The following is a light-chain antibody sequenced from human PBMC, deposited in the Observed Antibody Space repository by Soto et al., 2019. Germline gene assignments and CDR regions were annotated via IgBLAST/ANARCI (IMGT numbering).Light chain of an antibody. CDR1: QSFYSNY. CDR2: GIS. Sequence: EIVLTQSPGTVSLSAGERASLSCRASQSFYSNYLAWYPPQPGKAPRLIIYGISKRATDIPDRLSGSRYGTELTLTISGVQHEDGPTDDCQQPGKWPISFGPVARLEIK. J-gene: IGKJ5*01. CDR3: QQPGKWPIS. V-gene: IGKV3-20*01.